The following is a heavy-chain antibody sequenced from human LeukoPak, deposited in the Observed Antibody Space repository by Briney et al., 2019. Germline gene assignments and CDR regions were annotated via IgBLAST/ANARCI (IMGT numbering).Heavy chain of an antibody. CDR1: GYTFTSYY. V-gene: IGHV1-46*01. J-gene: IGHJ4*02. CDR3: ARDSNSYVVGATVDY. CDR2: INPSGGST. D-gene: IGHD1-26*01. Sequence: GASVKVSCKASGYTFTSYYMHWVRQAPGQGLEWMGIINPSGGSTSYAQKFQGRVTMTRDTSTSTVYMELSSLRSEDTPVYYCARDSNSYVVGATVDYWGQGTLVTVSS.